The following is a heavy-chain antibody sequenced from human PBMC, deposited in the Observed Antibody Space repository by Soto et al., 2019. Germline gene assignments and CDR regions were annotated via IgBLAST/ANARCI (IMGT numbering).Heavy chain of an antibody. V-gene: IGHV3-33*01. J-gene: IGHJ6*02. Sequence: QVQLVESGGGVVQPGRSLRLSCAASGFIFNTYNIHWVRQAPGKGLEWVALITYDGSNKYYADSVKGRFTISRDNSKKTLYLQMNSLRVEDTAVYYCARDDYGLGVWGQGTTVTVAS. CDR1: GFIFNTYN. CDR3: ARDDYGLGV. CDR2: ITYDGSNK.